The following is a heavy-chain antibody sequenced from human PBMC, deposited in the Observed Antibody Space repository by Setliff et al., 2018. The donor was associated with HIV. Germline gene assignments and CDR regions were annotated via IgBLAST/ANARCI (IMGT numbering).Heavy chain of an antibody. CDR3: ARGAAAGLRGVGSSDF. J-gene: IGHJ4*02. CDR2: ISSSGLYV. V-gene: IGHV3-21*01. Sequence: GSLRLSCEASEFAFSSYSMNWVRQAPGKGLEWVSSISSSGLYVYHADSVKGRFTISRDNAKNSLYLQMNSLRAEDTAVYYCARGAAAGLRGVGSSDFWGQGTLVTVSS. CDR1: EFAFSSYS. D-gene: IGHD6-25*01.